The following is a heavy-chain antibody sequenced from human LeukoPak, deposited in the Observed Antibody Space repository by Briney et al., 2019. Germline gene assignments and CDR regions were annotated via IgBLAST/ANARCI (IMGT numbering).Heavy chain of an antibody. CDR1: GFTFSSFA. D-gene: IGHD3-9*01. Sequence: GGSLRLSCAASGFTFSSFAMSWVRQAPGKGLEWVSAISGSDSTYYADSVKGWFTISRDNSKNTLYLQMNSLRAEDTAIYYCAKGVRFLDWWILDYWGQGSLVTVSS. J-gene: IGHJ4*02. V-gene: IGHV3-23*01. CDR3: AKGVRFLDWWILDY. CDR2: ISGSDST.